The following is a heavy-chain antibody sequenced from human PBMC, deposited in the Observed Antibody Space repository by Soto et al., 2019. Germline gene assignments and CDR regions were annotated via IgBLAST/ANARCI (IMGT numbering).Heavy chain of an antibody. D-gene: IGHD3-16*01. CDR1: GGSISSYY. V-gene: IGHV4-59*12. CDR2: IYYSGST. CDR3: ARVGGINWFDP. J-gene: IGHJ5*02. Sequence: SETLSLTCTVSGGSISSYYWSWIRQPPGKGLEWIGYIYYSGSTYYNPSLKSRVTISVDTSKNQFSLKLSSVTAADTAVYYCARVGGINWFDPWGQGTLVTVSS.